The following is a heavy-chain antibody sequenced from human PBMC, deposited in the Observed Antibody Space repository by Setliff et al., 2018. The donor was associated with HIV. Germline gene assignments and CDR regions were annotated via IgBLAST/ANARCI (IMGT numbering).Heavy chain of an antibody. D-gene: IGHD5-12*01. CDR1: GGSLSSGTYY. J-gene: IGHJ4*02. Sequence: PSETLSLTCTVSGGSLSSGTYYWGWVRQPPGKGLEWIGNVYYSGTTYYNPSLKSRVTISVDTSKNQFSLKLSSVTAADTAVYYCAFSKQMATMAFDYWGQGALVTVSS. V-gene: IGHV4-39*01. CDR2: VYYSGTT. CDR3: AFSKQMATMAFDY.